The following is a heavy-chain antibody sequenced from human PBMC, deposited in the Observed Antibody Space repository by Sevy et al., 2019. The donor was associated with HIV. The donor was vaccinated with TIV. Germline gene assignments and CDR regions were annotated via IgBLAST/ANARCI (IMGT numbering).Heavy chain of an antibody. CDR1: GGSISSSSYY. D-gene: IGHD4-4*01. Sequence: SETLSLTCTVSGGSISSSSYYWGWIRQPPGKGLEWIGSIYYSGSTYYNPSLKSRVTISVDTSKNQFSLKLSSVTAADTAVYYCERLKGVTTIDYWGQGTLVTVSS. CDR2: IYYSGST. J-gene: IGHJ4*02. V-gene: IGHV4-39*01. CDR3: ERLKGVTTIDY.